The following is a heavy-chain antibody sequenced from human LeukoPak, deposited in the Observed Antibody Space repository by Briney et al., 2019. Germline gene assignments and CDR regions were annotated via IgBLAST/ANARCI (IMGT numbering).Heavy chain of an antibody. J-gene: IGHJ5*02. Sequence: SVNVSCKASGGTFSSYAISWVRQAPGQGLEWMGRIIPILGIANYAQKFQGRVTITVDKSTSTAYMELSSLRSEDTAVYYCARDRGSGWSVNNWFDPWGQGTLVTVSS. CDR3: ARDRGSGWSVNNWFDP. D-gene: IGHD6-19*01. CDR1: GGTFSSYA. CDR2: IIPILGIA. V-gene: IGHV1-69*04.